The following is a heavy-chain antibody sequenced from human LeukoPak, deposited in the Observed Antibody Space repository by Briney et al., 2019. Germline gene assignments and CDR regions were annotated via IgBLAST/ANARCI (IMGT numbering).Heavy chain of an antibody. CDR2: IKQDGSEK. Sequence: GGSLRLSCAASGFTFSTYWMNWVRQAPGKGLEWVANIKQDGSEKYYVDSVKGRFVVSRDNARNSLYLQMNSLGAEDTAVYYCARGIVVPGIDYWGQGTLVTVSS. V-gene: IGHV3-7*01. D-gene: IGHD2-15*01. CDR3: ARGIVVPGIDY. CDR1: GFTFSTYW. J-gene: IGHJ4*02.